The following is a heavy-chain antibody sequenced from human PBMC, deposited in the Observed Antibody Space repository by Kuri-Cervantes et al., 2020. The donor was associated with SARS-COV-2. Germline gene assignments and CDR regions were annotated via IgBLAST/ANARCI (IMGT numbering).Heavy chain of an antibody. V-gene: IGHV4-38-2*01. D-gene: IGHD3-3*01. J-gene: IGHJ5*02. CDR1: GYSISSGYY. Sequence: SETLSLTCAVSGYSISSGYYWGWSRQPPGKGLEWIGSIYHSGSTYYNPSLKSRVTISVDTSKNQFSLKLSSVTAADTAVYYCARSKSWRWFDPWGQGTLVTVSS. CDR2: IYHSGST. CDR3: ARSKSWRWFDP.